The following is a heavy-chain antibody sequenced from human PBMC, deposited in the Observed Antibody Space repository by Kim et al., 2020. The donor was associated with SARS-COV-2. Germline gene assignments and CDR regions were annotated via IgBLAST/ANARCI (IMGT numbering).Heavy chain of an antibody. V-gene: IGHV3-33*01. Sequence: GGSLRLSCAASGFTFSSYGMHWVRQAPGKGLEWVAVIWYDGSSKYYADSVKGRFTISRDNSKNTLYLQMNSLRAEDTAVYYCARDQPTVVMASDGMDVWGQGTTVTVSS. CDR1: GFTFSSYG. CDR2: IWYDGSSK. CDR3: ARDQPTVVMASDGMDV. D-gene: IGHD4-17*01. J-gene: IGHJ6*02.